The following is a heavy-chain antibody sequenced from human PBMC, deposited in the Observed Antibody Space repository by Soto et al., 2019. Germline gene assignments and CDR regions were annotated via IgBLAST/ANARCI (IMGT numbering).Heavy chain of an antibody. CDR2: IYKSVYT. D-gene: IGHD1-26*01. Sequence: TSETLSLTCTVSGGSISGYYWTWLRQSPGKGLEWIGYIYKSVYTNYNPSLESRVTMSVDTSKNQFSLKLSSLTAADTAVYYCARGDGSYPEYYFDYWGQGTPVTVSS. CDR3: ARGDGSYPEYYFDY. J-gene: IGHJ4*02. V-gene: IGHV4-59*01. CDR1: GGSISGYY.